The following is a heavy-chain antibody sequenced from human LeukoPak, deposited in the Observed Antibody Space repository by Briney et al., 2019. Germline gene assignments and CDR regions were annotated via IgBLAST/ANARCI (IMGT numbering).Heavy chain of an antibody. CDR1: GYTFTGYY. J-gene: IGHJ5*02. Sequence: ASVKVSCKASGYTFTGYYMHWVRQAPGQGLEWMGWMNPNSGNTGYAQKFQGRVTMTRNTSISTAYMELSSLRSEDTAVYYCARVRTRRWFDPWGQGTLVTVSS. CDR3: ARVRTRRWFDP. V-gene: IGHV1-8*02. D-gene: IGHD1-14*01. CDR2: MNPNSGNT.